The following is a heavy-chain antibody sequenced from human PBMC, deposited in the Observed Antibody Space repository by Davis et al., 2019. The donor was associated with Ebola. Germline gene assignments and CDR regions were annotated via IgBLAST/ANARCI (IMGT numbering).Heavy chain of an antibody. Sequence: GESLKISCAASGFTFSNYWMHWVRQAPGKGPVWVSRINPDGTTTTYADSVKGRFTISRDNAKNSLYLQMNSLRAEDTAVYYCARRGSYDHFDYWGQGTLVTVSS. CDR2: INPDGTTT. D-gene: IGHD1-26*01. CDR3: ARRGSYDHFDY. CDR1: GFTFSNYW. J-gene: IGHJ4*02. V-gene: IGHV3-74*03.